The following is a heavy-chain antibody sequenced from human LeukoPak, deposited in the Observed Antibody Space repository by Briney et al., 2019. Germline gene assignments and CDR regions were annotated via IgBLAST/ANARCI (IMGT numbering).Heavy chain of an antibody. CDR3: AGGLAPRGLYYYDSSGYYVAFDI. D-gene: IGHD3-22*01. CDR2: ITPIVGTA. Sequence: GASVKVSCKASGGTFSSYAISWVRQAPGQGLEWMGGITPIVGTANYAQRFKGRFTITTDKSTSTVYMELSSLRSEDTAVYYCAGGLAPRGLYYYDSSGYYVAFDIWGQGKMVTVSS. J-gene: IGHJ3*02. V-gene: IGHV1-69*05. CDR1: GGTFSSYA.